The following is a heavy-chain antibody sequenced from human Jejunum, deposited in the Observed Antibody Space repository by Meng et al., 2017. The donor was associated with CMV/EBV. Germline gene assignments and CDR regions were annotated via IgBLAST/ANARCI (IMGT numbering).Heavy chain of an antibody. J-gene: IGHJ4*02. CDR2: IPFDGNNE. Sequence: ASGFTFSSSAMPWVRQAPGKGLEWVAVIPFDGNNEHYADSVKGRFTISRDNSKNTLYLQVNSLRPEDTGVYYCARGTGSGSWLIDSWGQGTLVTVSS. V-gene: IGHV3-30*04. CDR3: ARGTGSGSWLIDS. CDR1: GFTFSSSA. D-gene: IGHD6-13*01.